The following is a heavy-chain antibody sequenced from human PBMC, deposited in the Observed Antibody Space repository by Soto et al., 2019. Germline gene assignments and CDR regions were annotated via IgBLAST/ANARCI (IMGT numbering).Heavy chain of an antibody. J-gene: IGHJ4*02. D-gene: IGHD6-13*01. Sequence: ASVKVSCKASGYTFTSYGISWVRQAPGQGLEWMGWISAYNGNTNYAQKLQGRVTMTTDTSTSTAYMELRSLRSDDTAVYYCALSSSWTLRSATFDYWGQGTLVTVSS. V-gene: IGHV1-18*01. CDR1: GYTFTSYG. CDR2: ISAYNGNT. CDR3: ALSSSWTLRSATFDY.